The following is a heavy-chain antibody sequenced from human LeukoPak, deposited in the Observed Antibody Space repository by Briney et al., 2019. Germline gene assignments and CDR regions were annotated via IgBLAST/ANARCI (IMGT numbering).Heavy chain of an antibody. CDR3: AKGPVGAAASHYYYYMDV. D-gene: IGHD6-13*01. V-gene: IGHV3-23*01. CDR2: ISGSGGST. CDR1: GFTFSSYA. J-gene: IGHJ6*03. Sequence: GGSLRLSCAASGFTFSSYAMSWVRQAPGKGLEWVSAISGSGGSTYYADSVKGRFTVSRDNSKNTLYLQMNSLRAEDTAVYYCAKGPVGAAASHYYYYMDVWGKGTTVTASS.